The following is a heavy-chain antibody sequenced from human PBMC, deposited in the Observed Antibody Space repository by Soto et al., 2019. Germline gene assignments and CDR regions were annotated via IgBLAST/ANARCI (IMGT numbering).Heavy chain of an antibody. Sequence: QVQLVESGGGVVQPGRSLRLSCAASGFTFSSYGMHWVRQAPGKGLEWVAVISYDGSNKYYADSVKGRFTISRDNSKNTLYLQMNSLRAEDTAVYYCAKDPHPTDVWGSYRPDDAFDIWGQGTMVTVSS. V-gene: IGHV3-30*18. CDR3: AKDPHPTDVWGSYRPDDAFDI. CDR2: ISYDGSNK. CDR1: GFTFSSYG. J-gene: IGHJ3*02. D-gene: IGHD3-16*02.